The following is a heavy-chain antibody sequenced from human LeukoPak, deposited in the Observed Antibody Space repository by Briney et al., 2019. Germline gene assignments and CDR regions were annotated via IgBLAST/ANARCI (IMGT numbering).Heavy chain of an antibody. Sequence: HWVRQAPGQGLEWMGWINPNSGGTNYAQKFQGRVTMTRDTSISTAYMELSRLRSDDTAVYYCARGSQLWLEFDYWGQGTLVTVSS. CDR2: INPNSGGT. V-gene: IGHV1-2*02. CDR3: ARGSQLWLEFDY. D-gene: IGHD5-18*01. J-gene: IGHJ4*02.